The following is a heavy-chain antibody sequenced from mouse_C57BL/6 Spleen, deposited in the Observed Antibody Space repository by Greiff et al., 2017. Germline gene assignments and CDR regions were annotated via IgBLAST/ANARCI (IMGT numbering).Heavy chain of an antibody. CDR3: ARLSTGTDYAMDY. V-gene: IGHV5-9*01. Sequence: EVKVEESGGGLVKPGGSLKLSCAASGFTFSSYTMSWVRQTPEKRLEWVATISGGGGNTYYPDSVKGRFTISRDNAKNTLYLQMSSLRSEDTALYYCARLSTGTDYAMDYWGQGTSVTVSS. D-gene: IGHD4-1*02. J-gene: IGHJ4*01. CDR2: ISGGGGNT. CDR1: GFTFSSYT.